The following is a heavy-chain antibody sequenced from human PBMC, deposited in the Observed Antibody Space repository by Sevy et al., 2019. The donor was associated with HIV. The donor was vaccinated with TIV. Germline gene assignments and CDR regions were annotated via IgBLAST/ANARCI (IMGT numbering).Heavy chain of an antibody. Sequence: SETLSLTCTVSGGSLTSDDSYWSWIRQPPGKGLEWLGYIHYTGGTYYNPFLKSRIAMSVDTSEEQFSLRLSFLTAADTAFYDCANKRGYSHGPFDYWGQGILVTVSS. D-gene: IGHD5-12*01. V-gene: IGHV4-30-4*01. CDR2: IHYTGGT. J-gene: IGHJ4*02. CDR1: GGSLTSDDSY. CDR3: ANKRGYSHGPFDY.